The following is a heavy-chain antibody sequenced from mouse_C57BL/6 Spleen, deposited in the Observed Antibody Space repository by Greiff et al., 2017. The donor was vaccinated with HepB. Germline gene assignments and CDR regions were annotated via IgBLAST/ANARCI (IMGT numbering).Heavy chain of an antibody. CDR2: IYPGSGST. V-gene: IGHV1-55*01. J-gene: IGHJ3*01. CDR1: GYTFTSYW. D-gene: IGHD1-1*01. CDR3: ARRGYGSSPLAY. Sequence: QVHVKQPGAELVKPGASVKMSCKASGYTFTSYWITWVKQRPGQGLEWIGDIYPGSGSTNYNEKFKSKATLTVDTSSSTAYMQLSSLTSEDSAVYYCARRGYGSSPLAYWGQGTLVTVSA.